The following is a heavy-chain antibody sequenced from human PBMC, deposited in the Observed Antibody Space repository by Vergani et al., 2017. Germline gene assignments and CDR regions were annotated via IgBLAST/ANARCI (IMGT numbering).Heavy chain of an antibody. CDR2: ISSSSSTI. J-gene: IGHJ5*02. CDR3: AKDYETWFDP. CDR1: GFTFSSYS. D-gene: IGHD3-16*01. V-gene: IGHV3-48*01. Sequence: EVQLVESGGGLVQPGGSLRLSCAASGFTFSSYSMNWVRQAPGKGLEWVSYISSSSSTIYYADSVKGRFTISRDNSKNTLYLQMNSLRAEDTAVYYCAKDYETWFDPWGQGTLVTVSS.